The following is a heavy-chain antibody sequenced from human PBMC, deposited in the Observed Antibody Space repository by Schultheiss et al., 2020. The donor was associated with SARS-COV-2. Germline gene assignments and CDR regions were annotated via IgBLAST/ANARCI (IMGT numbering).Heavy chain of an antibody. Sequence: GESLKISCTASGFTFSNYAMHWVRQAPGKGLEWVAVTSYDGSNKYYADSVKGRFTISRDNSKNTLYLQMNSLRAEDTAVYYCARDRYSGYEGGYYYYYYGMDVWGQGTTVTVSS. CDR1: GFTFSNYA. CDR3: ARDRYSGYEGGYYYYYYGMDV. D-gene: IGHD5-12*01. CDR2: TSYDGSNK. J-gene: IGHJ6*02. V-gene: IGHV3-30-3*01.